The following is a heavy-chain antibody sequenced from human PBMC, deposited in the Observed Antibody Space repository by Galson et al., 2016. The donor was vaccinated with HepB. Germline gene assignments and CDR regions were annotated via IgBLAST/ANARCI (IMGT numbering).Heavy chain of an antibody. CDR1: GHSLADLS. D-gene: IGHD1-7*01. J-gene: IGHJ4*02. Sequence: SVKVSCKVSGHSLADLSMHWVRLVPEKGLEWMGGYDPEEGETVFAQNFQGRMSMTEDTSTDTSNMELRGLTPDDTAIYYCATGLDDPRLVGTAIFDSWGQGTLVTVSS. V-gene: IGHV1-24*01. CDR3: ATGLDDPRLVGTAIFDS. CDR2: YDPEEGET.